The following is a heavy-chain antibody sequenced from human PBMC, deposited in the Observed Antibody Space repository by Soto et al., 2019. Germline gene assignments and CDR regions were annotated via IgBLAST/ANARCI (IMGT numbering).Heavy chain of an antibody. CDR3: ARENPSGYYYGSGSYSFDY. CDR2: ISYDGSNK. Sequence: GGSLRLSCAASGFTFSSYAMHWVRQAPGKGLDWVAVISYDGSNKYYADSVKGRFTISRDNSKNTLYLQMNSLRAEDTAVYYCARENPSGYYYGSGSYSFDYWGQGTLVTVSS. V-gene: IGHV3-30-3*01. D-gene: IGHD3-10*01. J-gene: IGHJ4*02. CDR1: GFTFSSYA.